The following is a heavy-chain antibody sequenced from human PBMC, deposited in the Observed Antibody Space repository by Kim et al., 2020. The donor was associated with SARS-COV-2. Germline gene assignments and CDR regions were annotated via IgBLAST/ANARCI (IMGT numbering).Heavy chain of an antibody. J-gene: IGHJ6*02. D-gene: IGHD3-9*01. Sequence: ASVKVSCKASGYTFTSYGISWVRQAPGQGLEWMGWISAYNGNTNYAQKLQGRVTMTTDTSTSTAYMELRSLRSDDTAVYYCARDPPHYDILTGYPPGYYYYGMDVWGQGTTVTVSS. V-gene: IGHV1-18*01. CDR3: ARDPPHYDILTGYPPGYYYYGMDV. CDR1: GYTFTSYG. CDR2: ISAYNGNT.